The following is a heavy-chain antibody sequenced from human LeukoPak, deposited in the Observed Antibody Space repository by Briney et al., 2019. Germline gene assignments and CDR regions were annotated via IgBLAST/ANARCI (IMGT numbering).Heavy chain of an antibody. J-gene: IGHJ4*02. CDR3: AKGVAVVAFAIDY. Sequence: GRSLRLSCAASGFTFSSYAMHWVRQAPGKGLEWVSGISGSGDNTYYADAVKGRFTISRDNSKNTLYLQMNSLRAEDTALYYCAKGVAVVAFAIDYWGQGTLVTVSS. V-gene: IGHV3-23*01. CDR1: GFTFSSYA. CDR2: ISGSGDNT. D-gene: IGHD2-2*02.